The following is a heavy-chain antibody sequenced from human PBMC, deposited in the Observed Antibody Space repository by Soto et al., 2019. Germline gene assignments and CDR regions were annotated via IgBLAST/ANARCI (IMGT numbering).Heavy chain of an antibody. J-gene: IGHJ6*02. V-gene: IGHV4-61*01. Sequence: QVQLQESGPGLVKSSETLSLICFVSGEALGSGQSYWNWIRQAPGKGLEWIGQTFVTGATKYSASLKSRVPKSVETSKSQISLTLASGAAADSATYFCARGRSDKAGSSFGRRMDGLGQGTTVTVSS. CDR3: ARGRSDKAGSSFGRRMDG. CDR2: TFVTGAT. D-gene: IGHD3-10*01. CDR1: GEALGSGQSY.